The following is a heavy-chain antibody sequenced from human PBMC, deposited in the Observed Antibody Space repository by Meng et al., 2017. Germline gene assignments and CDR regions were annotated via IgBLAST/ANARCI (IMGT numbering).Heavy chain of an antibody. D-gene: IGHD6-13*01. V-gene: IGHV3-15*04. CDR1: GLRFTDAW. Sequence: VRWGGSGGGLVKPGGSLRLSFAASGLRFTDAWMSWVRQAPGKGLEWVGRIERKSDGGTIYYAAPVKGRFTISRDDSKNTLYLQMDSLINEDTAVYFCATGAAAADHWGQGTLVTVSS. CDR2: IERKSDGGTI. CDR3: ATGAAAADH. J-gene: IGHJ4*02.